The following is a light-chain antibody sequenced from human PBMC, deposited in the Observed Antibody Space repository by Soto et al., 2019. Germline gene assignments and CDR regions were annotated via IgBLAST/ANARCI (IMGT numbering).Light chain of an antibody. Sequence: IMLTQSPATLSLSPGERATLSCRASQSVSSYLAWYQQKPGQAPRLLIHDASNRATGIPARFSGSGSGTDFTLTISSLQSEDFAVYYSQQYTNWPKTFGQGTKVDI. CDR2: DAS. V-gene: IGKV3-11*01. J-gene: IGKJ1*01. CDR3: QQYTNWPKT. CDR1: QSVSSY.